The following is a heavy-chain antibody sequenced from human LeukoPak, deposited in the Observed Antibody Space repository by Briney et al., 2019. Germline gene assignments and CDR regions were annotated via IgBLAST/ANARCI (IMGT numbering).Heavy chain of an antibody. D-gene: IGHD4-17*01. Sequence: GASVKVSCKASGYTFTSYAMNWVRQAPGQGLEWMGWINTNTGNPTYAQGLTGRFVFSLDTSVSTAYLQISSLKAEDTAVYYCATSTQDYGREAGYYYYGMDVWGQGTTVTVSS. CDR1: GYTFTSYA. V-gene: IGHV7-4-1*02. CDR3: ATSTQDYGREAGYYYYGMDV. J-gene: IGHJ6*02. CDR2: INTNTGNP.